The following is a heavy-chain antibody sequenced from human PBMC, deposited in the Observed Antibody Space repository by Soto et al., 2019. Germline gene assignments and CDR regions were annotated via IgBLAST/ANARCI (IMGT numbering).Heavy chain of an antibody. J-gene: IGHJ4*02. CDR2: INAGNGNT. D-gene: IGHD2-21*02. Sequence: QVQLVQSGAEEKKPGASVKVSCKASGYTFTSYAMHWVRQAPGQRLERMGWINAGNGNTKYSQKFQGRVTITRDTSASTAYMELSILRSEDTAVYYCARSIVVVTALDYWGQGTLVTVSS. CDR3: ARSIVVVTALDY. CDR1: GYTFTSYA. V-gene: IGHV1-3*05.